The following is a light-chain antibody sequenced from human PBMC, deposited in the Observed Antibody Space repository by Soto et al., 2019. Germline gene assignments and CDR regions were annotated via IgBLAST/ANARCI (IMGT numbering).Light chain of an antibody. V-gene: IGKV3-20*01. Sequence: EIVLTQSPGTLSLSPGEGATLSCRASQSISSNFLAWYQQKPGQAPRLLIYGASSRATGIPDRFSGSGSGTDFTLTISRLEPEDFAVNYCQQYGSSPQTFGQGTKVDIK. CDR2: GAS. CDR3: QQYGSSPQT. CDR1: QSISSNF. J-gene: IGKJ1*01.